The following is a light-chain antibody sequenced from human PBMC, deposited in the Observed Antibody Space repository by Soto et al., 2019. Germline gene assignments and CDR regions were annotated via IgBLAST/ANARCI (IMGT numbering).Light chain of an antibody. V-gene: IGKV1-16*02. J-gene: IGKJ3*01. CDR2: AAS. Sequence: DIQMTQSPSSLSASVGDRVTITCRASQDIRNYLAWFQQKPGKAPKCLIYAASNLQSGVPSKFIGSGSGTDFTLTISSLPTEDFATYDCQQYNSYPLAVGPGTKVDLK. CDR1: QDIRNY. CDR3: QQYNSYPLA.